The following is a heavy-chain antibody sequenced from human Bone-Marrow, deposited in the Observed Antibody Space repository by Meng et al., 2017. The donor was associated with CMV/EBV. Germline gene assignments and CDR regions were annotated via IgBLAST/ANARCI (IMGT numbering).Heavy chain of an antibody. CDR2: VLHRGST. D-gene: IGHD1-26*01. CDR3: ARNAGGKFDL. Sequence: LPFVVPCGSLPNSNWWSWVRQPPGKGLEWIGEVLHRGSTTYNPSLKSRVTISEDTSKDQFSLTLRSVIAADTAVYYCARNAGGKFDLWGQGTLVTVSS. V-gene: IGHV4-4*02. J-gene: IGHJ5*02. CDR1: CGSLPNSNW.